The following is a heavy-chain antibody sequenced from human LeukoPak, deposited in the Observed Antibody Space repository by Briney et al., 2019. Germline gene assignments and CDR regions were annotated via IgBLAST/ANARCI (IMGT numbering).Heavy chain of an antibody. Sequence: ETLSLTCTVSVGSISSYYLSWIRQPPGKGLEWIGYIYYSGSTDYNPSLKSRVTISVDTYKNQFSLKLSSVPAGDTAVYYCARAGTTVTTPVWFDPWGQGTLVTVSS. J-gene: IGHJ5*02. CDR1: VGSISSYY. V-gene: IGHV4-59*01. CDR2: IYYSGST. CDR3: ARAGTTVTTPVWFDP. D-gene: IGHD4-17*01.